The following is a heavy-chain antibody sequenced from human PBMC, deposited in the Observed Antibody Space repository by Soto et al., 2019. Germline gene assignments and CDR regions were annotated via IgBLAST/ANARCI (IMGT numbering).Heavy chain of an antibody. CDR3: ARDSDYYDSSGFDY. CDR2: ISSSSSTI. CDR1: GFTFSRHS. Sequence: GGSLRLSCAASGFTFSRHSMNWVRQAPGKGLEWVSYISSSSSTIYYADSVKGRFTISRDNAKNSLYLQMNSLRDEDTAVYYCARDSDYYDSSGFDYWGQGTLVTVSS. D-gene: IGHD3-22*01. J-gene: IGHJ4*02. V-gene: IGHV3-48*02.